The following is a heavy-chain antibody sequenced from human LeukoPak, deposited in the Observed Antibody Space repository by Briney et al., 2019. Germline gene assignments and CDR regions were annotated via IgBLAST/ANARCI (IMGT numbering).Heavy chain of an antibody. CDR1: GDSISSSSYF. CDR2: IYYSGST. Sequence: PSETLSLTCTVSGDSISSSSYFWGWIRQPPGKGLEWIGYIYYSGSTYYNPSLKSRVTISVDTSKNQFSLKLSSVTAADTAVYYCARRVVAGSFDYWGQGTLVTVSS. V-gene: IGHV4-39*01. D-gene: IGHD6-19*01. J-gene: IGHJ4*02. CDR3: ARRVVAGSFDY.